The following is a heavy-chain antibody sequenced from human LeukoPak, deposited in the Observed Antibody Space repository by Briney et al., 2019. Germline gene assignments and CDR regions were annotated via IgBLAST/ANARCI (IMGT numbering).Heavy chain of an antibody. V-gene: IGHV3-11*01. J-gene: IGHJ4*02. Sequence: GESLRLSCAASGFTLSECYMSGFRLALGKGLESVSYSSSSGSTIYYADSVKGRFAISRGNAKNSLYLQMNSLRAEDTAVYYCARRRDFIDYWGQGTLVTVSS. CDR3: ARRRDFIDY. CDR1: GFTLSECY. D-gene: IGHD3/OR15-3a*01. CDR2: SSSSGSTI.